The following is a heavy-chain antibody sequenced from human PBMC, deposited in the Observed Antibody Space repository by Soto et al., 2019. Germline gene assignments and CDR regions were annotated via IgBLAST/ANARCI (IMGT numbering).Heavy chain of an antibody. CDR1: GYTFTVYY. CDR2: INTKSGGT. CDR3: ARDLAKGGGSAGFDY. D-gene: IGHD1-26*01. Sequence: QVQLVQSGAEVKKPGASVNVPCKASGYTFTVYYMHWVRQAPGQGLEWMGWINTKSGGTMYPQKFQGRVTMTWDTSISTAYMAMTRVRSDDTAVYYCARDLAKGGGSAGFDYWGQGTLVTVSS. J-gene: IGHJ4*02. V-gene: IGHV1-2*02.